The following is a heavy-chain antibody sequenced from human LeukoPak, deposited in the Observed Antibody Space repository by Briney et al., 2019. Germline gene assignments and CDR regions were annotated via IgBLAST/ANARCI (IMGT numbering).Heavy chain of an antibody. CDR1: GGSISSYY. CDR3: ARDLRLRGYYYYLDV. J-gene: IGHJ6*03. CDR2: IYTSGSP. V-gene: IGHV4-4*07. D-gene: IGHD3-10*01. Sequence: SETLSLTCTVSGGSISSYYWSWIRQPAGKGLEWIGRIYTSGSPNYNPSLKSRVTMSVYTSKIQFSLNLSSVTAADTAVYYCARDLRLRGYYYYLDVWGKGTTVTVSS.